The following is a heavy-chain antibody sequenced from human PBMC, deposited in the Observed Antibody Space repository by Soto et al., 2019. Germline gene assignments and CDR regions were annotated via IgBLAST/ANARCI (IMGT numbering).Heavy chain of an antibody. J-gene: IGHJ4*02. CDR1: GFTFSSYW. Sequence: EVQLVESGGNLIQPGGSLRLSCAASGFTFSSYWMHWVRQAPGKGLVWVSRINSDGSSTSYVDSVKGRFTISRDNAKNPLYLQMNSLSVEETAVYYCARRGQEGPGLANWGQGTLVTVSS. CDR3: ARRGQEGPGLAN. CDR2: INSDGSST. V-gene: IGHV3-74*01.